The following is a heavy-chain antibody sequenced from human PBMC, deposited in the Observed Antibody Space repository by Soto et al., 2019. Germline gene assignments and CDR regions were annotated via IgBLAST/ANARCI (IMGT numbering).Heavy chain of an antibody. D-gene: IGHD6-6*01. CDR1: GFTFSSHW. CDR3: ARDRPEILNPTDHPMFDY. V-gene: IGHV3-74*01. CDR2: IKSDGSST. Sequence: EVQLVESGGGLVQPGGSLRLSCAASGFTFSSHWMHWVRQVPGKGLVWVSRIKSDGSSTAYADSVKGRFTISRDNAKNTLYLQMKSLRVEDTAIYYCARDRPEILNPTDHPMFDYWGQGTLVTVPS. J-gene: IGHJ4*02.